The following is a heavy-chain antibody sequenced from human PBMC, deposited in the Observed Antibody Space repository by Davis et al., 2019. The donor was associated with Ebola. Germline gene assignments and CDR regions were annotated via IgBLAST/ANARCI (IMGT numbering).Heavy chain of an antibody. V-gene: IGHV1-46*01. J-gene: IGHJ3*02. CDR2: INPNDGRT. CDR1: GYTFTTYG. Sequence: AASVKVSCKASGYTFTTYGITWVRQAPGQGLEWMGMINPNDGRTIYAQKFQGRVTVTRDTSTTTVYMDLSSLRSEDTAVYYCARGVTIFGVVTNDAFDIWGQGTMVTVSS. CDR3: ARGVTIFGVVTNDAFDI. D-gene: IGHD3-3*01.